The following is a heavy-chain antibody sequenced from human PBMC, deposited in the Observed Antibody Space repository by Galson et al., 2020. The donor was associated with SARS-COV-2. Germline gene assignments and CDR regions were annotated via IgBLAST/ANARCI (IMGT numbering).Heavy chain of an antibody. CDR1: GFTFSSYA. CDR3: ASQTTLVLGIDY. J-gene: IGHJ4*02. D-gene: IGHD2-2*01. V-gene: IGHV3-30*07. CDR2: IWYDGSNK. Sequence: GGSLRLSCAASGFTFSSYAMHWVRQAPGKGLEWVAVIWYDGSNKYYADSVKGRFTISRDNSKNTLYLQMNSLRAEDTAVYYCASQTTLVLGIDYWGQGTLVTVSS.